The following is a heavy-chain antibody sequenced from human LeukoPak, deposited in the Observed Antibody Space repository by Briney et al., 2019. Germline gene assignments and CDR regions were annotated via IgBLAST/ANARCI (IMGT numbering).Heavy chain of an antibody. V-gene: IGHV1-69*04. CDR2: IIPILGIA. CDR1: GGTFSSYT. D-gene: IGHD3-22*01. CDR3: ARDIGSSGYSRAHFDY. J-gene: IGHJ4*02. Sequence: ASVKVACKTSGGTFSSYTISWVRQAPGQGLEWMGRIIPILGIANYAQKFQGRVTITADKSTSTAYMELSSLRSEHTAVYYCARDIGSSGYSRAHFDYWGQGTLVTVSS.